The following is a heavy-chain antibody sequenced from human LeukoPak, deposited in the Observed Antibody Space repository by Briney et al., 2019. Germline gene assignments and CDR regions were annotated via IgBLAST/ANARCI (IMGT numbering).Heavy chain of an antibody. CDR1: GFTFSTYA. CDR2: ISGSGGST. CDR3: AKAYSSYSAGILTGYGY. D-gene: IGHD3-9*01. V-gene: IGHV3-23*01. Sequence: PGGSLRLSCAVSGFTFSTYAMNWVRQASGKGLEGVSTISGSGGSTYYADSVKGRFTISRDNAKNTLYLQMNSLRAEDTDVYYCAKAYSSYSAGILTGYGYWGQGILVTVSS. J-gene: IGHJ4*02.